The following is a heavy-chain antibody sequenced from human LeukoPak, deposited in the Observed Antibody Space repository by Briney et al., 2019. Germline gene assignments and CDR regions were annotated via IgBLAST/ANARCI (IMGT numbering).Heavy chain of an antibody. V-gene: IGHV1-18*01. D-gene: IGHD6-19*01. Sequence: ASVKVSCKASGYTFTSYGISWVRQAPGQGLEWMGWISAYNGNTNYAQKLQGRVTMTEDTSTDTAYMEMSSLRSEDTAVYYCATFRAVGGKDYWGQGTLVTVSS. CDR1: GYTFTSYG. J-gene: IGHJ4*02. CDR2: ISAYNGNT. CDR3: ATFRAVGGKDY.